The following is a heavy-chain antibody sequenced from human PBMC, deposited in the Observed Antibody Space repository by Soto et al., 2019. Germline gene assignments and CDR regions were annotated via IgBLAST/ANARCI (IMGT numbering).Heavy chain of an antibody. J-gene: IGHJ6*02. Sequence: PGGSLRLSCAASGFTFSSYEMNWVRQAPGKGLEWVSYISSSGSTIYYADSVKGRFTISRDNAKNSLYLQMNSLRAEDTAAYYCARDSTYRYGYRLGGMDVWGQGTTVTVSS. CDR3: ARDSTYRYGYRLGGMDV. D-gene: IGHD5-18*01. CDR1: GFTFSSYE. CDR2: ISSSGSTI. V-gene: IGHV3-48*03.